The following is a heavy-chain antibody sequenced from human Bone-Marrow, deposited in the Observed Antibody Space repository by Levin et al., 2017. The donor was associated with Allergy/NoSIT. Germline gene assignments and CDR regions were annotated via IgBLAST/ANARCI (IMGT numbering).Heavy chain of an antibody. V-gene: IGHV5-51*01. CDR3: ARAPYYYGSGRTSEPEFDY. D-gene: IGHD3-10*01. Sequence: GESLKISCKASGYSFPNYWIGWVRQKPGKGLEWMGIIYPDESETRYSPSFQGHITFSVDKSLTTAYLQWNTLKASDTAMYYCARAPYYYGSGRTSEPEFDYWGQGTLVTVSS. CDR2: IYPDESET. CDR1: GYSFPNYW. J-gene: IGHJ4*02.